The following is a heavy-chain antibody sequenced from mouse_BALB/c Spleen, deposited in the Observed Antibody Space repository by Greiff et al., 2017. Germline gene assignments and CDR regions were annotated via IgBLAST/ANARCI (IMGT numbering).Heavy chain of an antibody. J-gene: IGHJ2*01. CDR3: ARDSATGYFDY. CDR1: GFTFSDYY. CDR2: ISDGGSYT. Sequence: EVMLVESGGGLVKPGGSLKLSCAASGFTFSDYYMYWVRQTPEKRLEWVATISDGGSYTYYPDSVKGRFTISRDNAKNNLYLQMSSLKSEDTAMYYCARDSATGYFDYWGQGTTLTVSS. V-gene: IGHV5-4*02. D-gene: IGHD1-1*01.